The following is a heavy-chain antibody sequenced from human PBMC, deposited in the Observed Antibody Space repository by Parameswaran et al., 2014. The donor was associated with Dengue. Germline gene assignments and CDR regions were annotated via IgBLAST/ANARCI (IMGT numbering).Heavy chain of an antibody. D-gene: IGHD3-22*01. J-gene: IGHJ4*02. V-gene: IGHV4-59*01. Sequence: RWIRQPPGKGLEWIGYIYYSGSTNCNPSLKSRVTISVDTSKNQFSLKLSSVTAADTAVYYCARERGSGYYYDYWGQGTLVTVSS. CDR2: IYYSGST. CDR3: ARERGSGYYYDY.